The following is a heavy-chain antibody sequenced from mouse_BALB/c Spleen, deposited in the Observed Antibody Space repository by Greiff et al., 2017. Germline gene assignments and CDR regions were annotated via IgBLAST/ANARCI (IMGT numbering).Heavy chain of an antibody. CDR3: ATLVGRYDGFAV. J-gene: IGHJ3*01. CDR1: GFNITDYY. CDR2: IDPENGDT. Sequence: VQLKESGAELVRPGASVKLSCTASGFNITDYYMHWVKQRPEQGLEWIGWIDPENGDTEYAPKFQGKSTMTADTSSNTAYLQLSSLTSEDTAVYYCATLVGRYDGFAVWGQGTLVTVSA. V-gene: IGHV14-1*01. D-gene: IGHD2-3*01.